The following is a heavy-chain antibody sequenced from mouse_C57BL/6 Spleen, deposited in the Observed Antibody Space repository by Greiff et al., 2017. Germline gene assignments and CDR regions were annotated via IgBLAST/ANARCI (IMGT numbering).Heavy chain of an antibody. CDR2: IYPRDGST. CDR3: ARNPSYYDGSSYDFDY. V-gene: IGHV1-78*01. D-gene: IGHD1-1*01. J-gene: IGHJ2*01. Sequence: QVQLQQSDAELVKPGASVKISCKVSGYTFTDHTIHWMKQRPEQGLEWIGYIYPRDGSTKYNEKFKGKATLTADKSSSTAYMQLNSLTSEDSAVYFCARNPSYYDGSSYDFDYWGQGTTLTVSS. CDR1: GYTFTDHT.